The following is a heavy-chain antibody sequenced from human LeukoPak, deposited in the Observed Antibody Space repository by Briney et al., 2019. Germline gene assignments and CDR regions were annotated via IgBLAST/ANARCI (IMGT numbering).Heavy chain of an antibody. V-gene: IGHV4-4*09. D-gene: IGHD1-1*01. J-gene: IGHJ4*02. CDR2: IYSSGTT. CDR1: GGSLSGYY. CDR3: ARRISSWNVYIDK. Sequence: PSETLSLTCTVSGGSLSGYYWRWIRQTPGKGLEWIGYIYSSGTTNYNRSLQSRVIISLDTPKNQFSLSVTSVTAADTAMYFCARRISSWNVYIDKWGQGIQVTVSS.